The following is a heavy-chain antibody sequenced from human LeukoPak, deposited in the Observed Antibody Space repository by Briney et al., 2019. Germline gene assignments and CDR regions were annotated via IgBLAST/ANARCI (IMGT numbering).Heavy chain of an antibody. D-gene: IGHD1-26*01. Sequence: ASVKVSCKASGGTFISYAISWVRQAPGQGLEWMGGIIPIFGTANYAQKFQGRVTITADKSTSTAYMELSSLRSEDTAVYYCASRGVRWELSSSNWFDPWGQGTLVTVSS. CDR3: ASRGVRWELSSSNWFDP. CDR2: IIPIFGTA. J-gene: IGHJ5*02. CDR1: GGTFISYA. V-gene: IGHV1-69*06.